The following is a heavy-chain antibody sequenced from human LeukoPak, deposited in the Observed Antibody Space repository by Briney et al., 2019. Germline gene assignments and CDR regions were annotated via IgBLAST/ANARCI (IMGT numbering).Heavy chain of an antibody. V-gene: IGHV3-30*03. J-gene: IGHJ5*02. CDR3: TTLFGGFP. CDR1: GFTFSSYG. Sequence: GGSLRLSCAASGFTFSSYGMHWVRQAPGKGLEWVAVISYDGSNKYYADSVKGRFTISRDNSKNTLYLQMNSLRAEDTAVYYCTTLFGGFPWGQGTLVTVSS. D-gene: IGHD3-16*01. CDR2: ISYDGSNK.